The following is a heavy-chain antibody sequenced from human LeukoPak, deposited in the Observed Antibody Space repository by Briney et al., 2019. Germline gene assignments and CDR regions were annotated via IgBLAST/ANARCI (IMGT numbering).Heavy chain of an antibody. CDR3: ARAENYDSEA. J-gene: IGHJ5*02. D-gene: IGHD3-3*01. CDR2: IYYSGST. Sequence: SETLSLTCTVSGGSISSYYWSWIRQPPGKGLEWIGYIYYSGSTNYNPSLKSRVTISVDTSKNQFSLKLSSVTAADTAVYYCARAENYDSEAWGQGTLVTVSS. V-gene: IGHV4-59*01. CDR1: GGSISSYY.